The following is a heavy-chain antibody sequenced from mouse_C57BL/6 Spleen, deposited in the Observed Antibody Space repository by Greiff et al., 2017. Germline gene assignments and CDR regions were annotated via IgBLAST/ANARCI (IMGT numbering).Heavy chain of an antibody. Sequence: EVNLVESEGGLVQPGSSMKLSCTASGFTFSDYYMAWVRQVPEKGLEWVANINYDGSSTYYLDSLKSRFIISRDNAKNILYLQMSSLKSEDTATYYCARGWNDYDVYFDYWGQGTTLTVSS. CDR3: ARGWNDYDVYFDY. J-gene: IGHJ2*01. V-gene: IGHV5-16*01. D-gene: IGHD2-4*01. CDR1: GFTFSDYY. CDR2: INYDGSST.